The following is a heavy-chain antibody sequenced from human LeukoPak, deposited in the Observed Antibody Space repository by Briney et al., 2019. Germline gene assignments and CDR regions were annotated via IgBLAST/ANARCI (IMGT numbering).Heavy chain of an antibody. J-gene: IGHJ5*02. CDR3: ARGVKGYCSGGSCNNWFAP. D-gene: IGHD2-15*01. V-gene: IGHV4-34*01. CDR2: INHSGST. CDR1: GGSFSGYY. Sequence: SETLSLTCAVYGGSFSGYYWSWIRQPPGKGLEWIGEINHSGSTNYNPSLKSRVTISVDTSKNQFSLKLSSVTAADTAVYYCARGVKGYCSGGSCNNWFAPWGQGTLVTVSS.